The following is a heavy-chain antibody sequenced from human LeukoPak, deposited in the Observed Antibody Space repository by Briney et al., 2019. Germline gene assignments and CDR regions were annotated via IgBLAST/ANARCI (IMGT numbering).Heavy chain of an antibody. D-gene: IGHD2-8*01. Sequence: GGSLRLSCAASGFTFDDYAMHWVRQAPGKGLEWVSGISWNSGSIGYADSVKGRFTISRDNAKNSLYLQMNSLRAEDTAVYYCARDSSPVVLMVYAPGNFDYWGQGTLVTVSS. V-gene: IGHV3-9*01. CDR2: ISWNSGSI. CDR3: ARDSSPVVLMVYAPGNFDY. J-gene: IGHJ4*02. CDR1: GFTFDDYA.